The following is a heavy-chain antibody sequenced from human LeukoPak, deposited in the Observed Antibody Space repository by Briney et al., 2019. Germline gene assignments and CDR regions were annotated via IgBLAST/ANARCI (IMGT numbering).Heavy chain of an antibody. J-gene: IGHJ4*02. CDR1: GFTVSSNH. Sequence: GGSLRLSCAASGFTVSSNHMTWVRQAPGKGLEWVSVIYSGGDTSYADSVKGRFTISRDNSRNTLYLQMSSLRAEDTAVYYCARGSSTVSAGFYWGQGTLVTVSS. CDR2: IYSGGDT. CDR3: ARGSSTVSAGFY. D-gene: IGHD6-19*01. V-gene: IGHV3-53*01.